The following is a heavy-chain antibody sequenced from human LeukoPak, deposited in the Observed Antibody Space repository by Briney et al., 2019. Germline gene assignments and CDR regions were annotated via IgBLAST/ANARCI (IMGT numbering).Heavy chain of an antibody. CDR2: ISRDGSGA. J-gene: IGHJ4*02. Sequence: RPGGSLRLSCAASGFTFSSYAMSWVRQAPGKGLEWVASISRDGSGANYADSVKGRFTISRDNAKNSLFLQMSSLRAEDTAIYYCARDNGYCSGGSCYAAFDSWGQGTLVTVSS. CDR1: GFTFSSYA. V-gene: IGHV3-7*01. D-gene: IGHD2-15*01. CDR3: ARDNGYCSGGSCYAAFDS.